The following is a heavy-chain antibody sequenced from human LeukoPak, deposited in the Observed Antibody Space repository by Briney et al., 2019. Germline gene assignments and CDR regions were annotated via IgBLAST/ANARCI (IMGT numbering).Heavy chain of an antibody. V-gene: IGHV4-59*01. CDR2: IYYSGST. J-gene: IGHJ4*02. CDR1: GGSISSYY. Sequence: SETLSLTCTVSGGSISSYYWSWIRQPPGKGLEWIGYIYYSGSTNYNPSLKSRVTISVDTSKNQFSLKLSSVTAADTAVYYCARHDILTGYLADYWGQGTLVTVSS. CDR3: ARHDILTGYLADY. D-gene: IGHD3-9*01.